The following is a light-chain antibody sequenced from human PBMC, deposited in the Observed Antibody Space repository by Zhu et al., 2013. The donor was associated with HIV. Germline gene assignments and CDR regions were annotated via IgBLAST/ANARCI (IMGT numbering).Light chain of an antibody. Sequence: QSVLTQPPSVSAAPGQKVTISYSGSSSNIGNNYVSWYQQLPGTAPKLLIYDNNKRPSGIPDRFSGSKSGTSATLGITGLQTGDEADYYCGTWDSSLSAGVFGRGTKLTVL. J-gene: IGLJ2*01. CDR2: DNN. V-gene: IGLV1-51*01. CDR3: GTWDSSLSAGV. CDR1: SSNIGNNY.